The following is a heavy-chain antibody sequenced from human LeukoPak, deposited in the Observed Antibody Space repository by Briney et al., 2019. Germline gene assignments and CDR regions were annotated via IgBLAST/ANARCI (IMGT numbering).Heavy chain of an antibody. CDR1: GFTFSNYG. J-gene: IGHJ5*02. Sequence: QPGRSLRLSCAASGFTFSNYGIHWVRQAPGKGLEWVANIKPDGIDKYFVDSVKGRFTISRDNAKNSLYLQMNSLRAEDTAVYYCATWSGGCCASWGQGTLVTVSS. V-gene: IGHV3-7*01. CDR2: IKPDGIDK. D-gene: IGHD2-15*01. CDR3: ATWSGGCCAS.